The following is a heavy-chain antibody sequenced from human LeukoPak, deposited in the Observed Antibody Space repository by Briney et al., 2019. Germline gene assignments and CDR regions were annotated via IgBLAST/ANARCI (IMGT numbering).Heavy chain of an antibody. Sequence: SETLSLTCAVYGGSSSGYYWSWIRQPPGKGLEWIGYIYYSGSTNYNPSLKSRVTISIDTSKYQFSLKLSSVTAADTAVYYCARGYYGSGRYFGPFDPWGQGTLVTVSS. CDR1: GGSSSGYY. CDR3: ARGYYGSGRYFGPFDP. CDR2: IYYSGST. J-gene: IGHJ5*02. D-gene: IGHD3-10*01. V-gene: IGHV4-59*01.